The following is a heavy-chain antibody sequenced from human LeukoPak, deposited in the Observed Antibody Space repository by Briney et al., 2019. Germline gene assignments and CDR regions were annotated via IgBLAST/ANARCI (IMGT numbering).Heavy chain of an antibody. Sequence: KPSEPLSLPCPVPGGSISSSSYYWGWMRQPPGKGLERIWSIYYSGNTYYTPSLKSRVTISINTSKNQISMKTSSVAAADTGVYDCAVGIAAAGPSFDYWGQGTLVTVSS. D-gene: IGHD6-13*01. V-gene: IGHV4-39*01. CDR2: IYYSGNT. CDR1: GGSISSSSYY. CDR3: AVGIAAAGPSFDY. J-gene: IGHJ4*02.